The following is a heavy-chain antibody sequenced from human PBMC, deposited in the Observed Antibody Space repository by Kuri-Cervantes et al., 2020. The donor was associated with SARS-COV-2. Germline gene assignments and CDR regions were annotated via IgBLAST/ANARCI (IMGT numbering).Heavy chain of an antibody. V-gene: IGHV3-74*03. CDR3: TRAGNWYFDL. J-gene: IGHJ2*01. CDR1: GFAFSNSW. Sequence: GGSLRLSCAASGFAFSNSWMHWVRQAPGEGLVWVSRMNNDGTTITYADIVKGRSTISRHNAKNTLYLQMNSLRVEDTAVYYCTRAGNWYFDLWGRGTLVTVSS. CDR2: MNNDGTTI.